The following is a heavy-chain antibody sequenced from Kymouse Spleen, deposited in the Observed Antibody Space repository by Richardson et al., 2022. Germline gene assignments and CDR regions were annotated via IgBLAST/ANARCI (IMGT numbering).Heavy chain of an antibody. CDR3: ARHGLRFLEWLSQFDY. V-gene: IGHV5-51*01. D-gene: IGHD3-3*01. CDR1: GYSFTSYW. J-gene: IGHJ4*02. CDR2: IYPGDSDT. Sequence: EVQLVQSGAEVKKPGESLKISCKGSGYSFTSYWIGWVRQMPGKGLEWMGIIYPGDSDTRYSPSFQGQVTISADKSISTAYLQWSSLKASDTAMYYCARHGLRFLEWLSQFDYWGQGTLVTVSS.